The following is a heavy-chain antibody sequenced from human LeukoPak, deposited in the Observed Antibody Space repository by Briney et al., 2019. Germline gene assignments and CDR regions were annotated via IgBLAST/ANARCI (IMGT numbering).Heavy chain of an antibody. Sequence: GGSLRLSCAASGFSVSTNFMSWVRQAPGRGLEWVSVMYSGGTTFYADSVKGRFTISRDNSKNTVSLQMNSLRIDDTAVYYCAREGYSSGSRTGIDYWGQGTLVTVSS. D-gene: IGHD5-18*01. J-gene: IGHJ4*02. V-gene: IGHV3-53*05. CDR1: GFSVSTNF. CDR3: AREGYSSGSRTGIDY. CDR2: MYSGGTT.